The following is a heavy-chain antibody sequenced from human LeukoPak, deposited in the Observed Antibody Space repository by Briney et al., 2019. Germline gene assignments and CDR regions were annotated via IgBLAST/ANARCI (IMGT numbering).Heavy chain of an antibody. CDR3: ARVVAVAGTGAYAFDI. D-gene: IGHD6-19*01. Sequence: QPGGCLRLSCAASGFTFSSYEMSWVRQAPGEGRGWVSYIIIIGSTIYYADSVKGPFTISRDTAKHSLYLQMNSLRAEDTAVYYCARVVAVAGTGAYAFDIWGPGTMVTASS. V-gene: IGHV3-48*03. CDR2: IIIIGSTI. J-gene: IGHJ3*02. CDR1: GFTFSSYE.